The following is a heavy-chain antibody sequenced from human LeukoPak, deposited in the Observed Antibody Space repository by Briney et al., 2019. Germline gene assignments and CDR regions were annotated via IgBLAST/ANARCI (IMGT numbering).Heavy chain of an antibody. V-gene: IGHV1-69*05. CDR3: AREWVVAAIPGPMDV. Sequence: ASVKVSCKASGGTFSSYAISWVRQAPGQGLEWMGRIIPIFGTANYAQKFQGRVTITTDESTSTAYMELSSLRSEDTAVYYCAREWVVAAIPGPMDVWGKGTTVTVSS. CDR1: GGTFSSYA. CDR2: IIPIFGTA. J-gene: IGHJ6*03. D-gene: IGHD2-15*01.